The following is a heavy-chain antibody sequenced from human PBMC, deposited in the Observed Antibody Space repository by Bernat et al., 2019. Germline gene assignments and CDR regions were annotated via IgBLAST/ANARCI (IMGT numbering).Heavy chain of an antibody. CDR3: ARDGSDYVWGSYKGAFDI. CDR1: GFTFSNYW. CDR2: IKQDGSEK. Sequence: EVQLVESGGGLVQPGGSLRLSCAASGFTFSNYWMNWVRQAPGKGLEWVAKIKQDGSEKYYVDSVKGRFTISRDNAKNTLYLQMNSLRAEDTAVYYCARDGSDYVWGSYKGAFDIWGQGTMVTVAS. V-gene: IGHV3-7*01. J-gene: IGHJ3*02. D-gene: IGHD3-16*01.